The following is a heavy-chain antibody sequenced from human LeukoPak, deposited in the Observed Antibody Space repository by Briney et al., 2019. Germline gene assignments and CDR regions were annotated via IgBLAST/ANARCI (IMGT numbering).Heavy chain of an antibody. CDR3: ARRGYSYGPGYYYYYMDV. D-gene: IGHD5-18*01. J-gene: IGHJ6*03. CDR1: GGSISGYY. CDR2: IYYSGST. Sequence: SETLSLTCTVSGGSISGYYWSWIRQPPGKGLEWIGYIYYSGSTNYNPSLKSRVTISVDTSKNQFSLKLSSVTAADTAVYYCARRGYSYGPGYYYYYMDVWGKGTTVTVSS. V-gene: IGHV4-59*01.